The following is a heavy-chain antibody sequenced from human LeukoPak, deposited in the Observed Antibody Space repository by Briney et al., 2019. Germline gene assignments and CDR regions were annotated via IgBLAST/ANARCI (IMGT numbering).Heavy chain of an antibody. V-gene: IGHV4-59*01. J-gene: IGHJ3*02. CDR2: IYYSGST. CDR1: GGSISSYY. Sequence: SETLSLTCTVSGGSISSYYWSWIRQPPGKGLECIGYIYYSGSTNYNPSLKSRVTISVDTSKNQFSLKLSSVTAADTAVYYCARDRMVQGRAFDIWGQGTMVTVSS. D-gene: IGHD3-10*01. CDR3: ARDRMVQGRAFDI.